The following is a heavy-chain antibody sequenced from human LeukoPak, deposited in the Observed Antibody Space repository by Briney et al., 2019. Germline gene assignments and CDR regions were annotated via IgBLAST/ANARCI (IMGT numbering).Heavy chain of an antibody. CDR1: RYTFTDYY. J-gene: IGHJ4*02. CDR3: ARAPQRGLTPFDY. V-gene: IGHV1-2*02. CDR2: IDPNSGGT. D-gene: IGHD3-10*01. Sequence: ASVKVSCKASRYTFTDYYMHWVRQAPGQGLEWMGWIDPNSGGTTYAQKSQGRVTMTRDTSITTAYMELNWLRSDDTAVYYCARAPQRGLTPFDYWGQGTLVTVSS.